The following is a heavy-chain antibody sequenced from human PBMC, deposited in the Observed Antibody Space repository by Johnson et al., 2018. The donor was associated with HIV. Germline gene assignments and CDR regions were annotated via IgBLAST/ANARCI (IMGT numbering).Heavy chain of an antibody. Sequence: QMMLVESGGGLVQPGGSLRLSCAASGFSFDSHAINWVRQAPEKGLEWVAVISYDGSNKYYADSVQGRFTISRDTSKNTLYLQMNSLSAEDTAVYYCAKDHWVVGSWQAFDIWGQGTMVTVSS. CDR3: AKDHWVVGSWQAFDI. CDR2: ISYDGSNK. D-gene: IGHD6-13*01. CDR1: GFSFDSHA. V-gene: IGHV3-30*04. J-gene: IGHJ3*02.